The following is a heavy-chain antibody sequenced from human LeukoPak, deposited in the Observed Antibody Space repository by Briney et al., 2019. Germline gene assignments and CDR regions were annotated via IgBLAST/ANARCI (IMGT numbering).Heavy chain of an antibody. CDR2: MNPNSDNT. Sequence: ASVKVSCKTSGYTFRSYEINWGRQATGRGLEWMGWMNPNSDNTGYAEKFQGRVTLTSNTSISTAYMELSSLRSEDTAVYYCARGHGYYWGQGTLVTVSS. CDR3: ARGHGYY. V-gene: IGHV1-8*02. J-gene: IGHJ4*02. D-gene: IGHD3-16*01. CDR1: GYTFRSYE.